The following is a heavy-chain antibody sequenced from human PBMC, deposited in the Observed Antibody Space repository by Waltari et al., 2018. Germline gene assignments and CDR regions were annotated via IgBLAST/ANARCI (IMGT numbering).Heavy chain of an antibody. Sequence: QVQLQQWGAGLLKPSETLSLTCAVYGGSFSGYYWSWIRQPPGNGLEWIGEINHSGSTNYNPSLKSRVTISVDTSKNQFSLKLSSVTAADTAVYYCARGKSVESLRWLQFRVFYFDYWGQGTLVTVSS. D-gene: IGHD5-12*01. V-gene: IGHV4-34*01. CDR2: INHSGST. CDR1: GGSFSGYY. CDR3: ARGKSVESLRWLQFRVFYFDY. J-gene: IGHJ4*02.